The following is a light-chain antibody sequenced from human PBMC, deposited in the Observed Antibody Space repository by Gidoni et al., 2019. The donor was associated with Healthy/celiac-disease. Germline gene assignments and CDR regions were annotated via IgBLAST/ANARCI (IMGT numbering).Light chain of an antibody. CDR1: QSVLYSSNNKNY. J-gene: IGKJ1*01. CDR3: QQYYSTPPT. V-gene: IGKV4-1*01. CDR2: WAS. Sequence: DIVMTQSPDSLAGSLGERATINCKSSQSVLYSSNNKNYLAWYQQKPGQPPQLLIYWASTRESGVPDRFSGSGSGTDFTLTISSLQAEDVAVYYCQQYYSTPPTFGQGTKVEIK.